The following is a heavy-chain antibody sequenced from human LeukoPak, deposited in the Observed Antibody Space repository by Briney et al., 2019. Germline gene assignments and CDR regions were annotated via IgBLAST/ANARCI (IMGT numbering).Heavy chain of an antibody. Sequence: GGSLRLSCAASGFTFSSYGMHWVRQAPGKGLEWVAFIRYDGSNKYYADSVKGRFTISRDNSKNTLYLQMNSLRAEDTAVYYCARVYSRFYYYYMDVWGKGTTVTVSS. D-gene: IGHD4-11*01. CDR3: ARVYSRFYYYYMDV. CDR1: GFTFSSYG. J-gene: IGHJ6*03. V-gene: IGHV3-30*02. CDR2: IRYDGSNK.